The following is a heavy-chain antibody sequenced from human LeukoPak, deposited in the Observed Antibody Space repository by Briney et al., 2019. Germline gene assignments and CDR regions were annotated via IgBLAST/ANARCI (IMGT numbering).Heavy chain of an antibody. D-gene: IGHD5-12*01. CDR2: IISSSSYI. Sequence: GGSLRLSCAASGFTFSSYGMNWVRQAPGKGLEWVSSIISSSSYIYYADSVKGRFTISRDTATTSLYLHMNRLRADHAAVYDCASARASYGRYDFDYWGQGTLVTVSS. V-gene: IGHV3-21*01. J-gene: IGHJ4*02. CDR3: ASARASYGRYDFDY. CDR1: GFTFSSYG.